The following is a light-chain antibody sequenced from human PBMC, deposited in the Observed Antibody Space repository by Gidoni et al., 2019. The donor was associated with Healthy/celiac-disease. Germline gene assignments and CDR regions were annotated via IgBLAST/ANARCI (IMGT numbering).Light chain of an antibody. J-gene: IGKJ1*01. V-gene: IGKV1-39*01. CDR3: QQSYRKKS. CDR2: AAS. CDR1: QSISSY. Sequence: DIQMTQSPSSLSASVGDRVTITCRASQSISSYLNWYQQKPGKAPKLLIYAASSLQSGVPSRFSVSGSGTDFTLTISSLQPEDFATYYCQQSYRKKSFGQGTKVEIK.